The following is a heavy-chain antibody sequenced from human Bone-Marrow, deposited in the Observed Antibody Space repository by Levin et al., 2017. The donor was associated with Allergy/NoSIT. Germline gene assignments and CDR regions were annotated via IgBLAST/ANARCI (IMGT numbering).Heavy chain of an antibody. CDR3: ARGWFGELLSH. Sequence: AGGSLRLSCAASGFTVSSNYMSWVRQAPGKGPEWVSVIYSGGSTYYADSVKGRFTISRDNSKNTLYLQMNSLRAEDTAVYYWARGWFGELLSHWGQGALVAVSS. J-gene: IGHJ4*02. CDR2: IYSGGST. D-gene: IGHD3-10*01. CDR1: GFTVSSNY. V-gene: IGHV3-53*01.